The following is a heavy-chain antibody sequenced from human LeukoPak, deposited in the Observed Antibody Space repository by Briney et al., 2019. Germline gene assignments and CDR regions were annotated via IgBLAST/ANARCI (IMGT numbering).Heavy chain of an antibody. CDR1: GYTFTDYY. Sequence: ASVKVSCKTSGYTFTDYYIHWVRQAPGQGIEWMGWINPKSVDTRYAQNFQDRVTMTRDTSITTAYMELSGLRSDDTALYYCARGSEVGGTEKNALDIWGQGTMVTVSS. D-gene: IGHD1-26*01. CDR3: ARGSEVGGTEKNALDI. CDR2: INPKSVDT. V-gene: IGHV1-2*02. J-gene: IGHJ3*02.